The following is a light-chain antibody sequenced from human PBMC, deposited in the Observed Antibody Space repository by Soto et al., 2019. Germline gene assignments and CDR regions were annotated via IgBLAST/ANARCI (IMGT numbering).Light chain of an antibody. Sequence: DIRMTQSPSSVSASVGDTVTITCRASQGLKFLAWYQQKPGKAPRLLIYEATNLQSGVPPRFSGSGSGTDFTLTISSLQPEDFATYFCQQANSFPITFGQGTRLENK. CDR3: QQANSFPIT. CDR1: QGLKF. CDR2: EAT. J-gene: IGKJ5*01. V-gene: IGKV1-12*01.